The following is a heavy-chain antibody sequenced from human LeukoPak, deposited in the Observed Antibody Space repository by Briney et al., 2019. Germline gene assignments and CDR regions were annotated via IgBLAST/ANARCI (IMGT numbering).Heavy chain of an antibody. D-gene: IGHD1-1*01. CDR2: IIPIFGTA. CDR1: GLTFTCYA. V-gene: IGHV1-69*05. CDR3: ASTNTLAVVPPCY. J-gene: IGHJ4*02. Sequence: SGNVSCKASGLTFTCYAISWVRQAPGQGLEWMGGIIPIFGTANYAQKFQGRGTITTDESTSTAYMELSSLRSEDTAVYYCASTNTLAVVPPCYWGQGTLVTVSS.